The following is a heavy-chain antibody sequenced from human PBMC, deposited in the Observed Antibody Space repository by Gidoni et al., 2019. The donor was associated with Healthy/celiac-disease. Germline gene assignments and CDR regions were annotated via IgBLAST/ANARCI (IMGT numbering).Heavy chain of an antibody. CDR3: ANSYWGQIDY. Sequence: RLSCADSGFTFSSYGMHWVRQAPGKGLEWVAVISYDGSNKYYADSVKGRFTISRDNSKNTLYLQMNSLGAEDTAVYYCANSYWGQIDYWGQGTLVTVSS. CDR1: GFTFSSYG. V-gene: IGHV3-30*18. CDR2: ISYDGSNK. J-gene: IGHJ4*02. D-gene: IGHD5-18*01.